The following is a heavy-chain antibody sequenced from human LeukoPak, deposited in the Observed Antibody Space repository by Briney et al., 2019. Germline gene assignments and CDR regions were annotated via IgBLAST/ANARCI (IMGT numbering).Heavy chain of an antibody. D-gene: IGHD2-8*01. CDR1: SFTFSKYW. J-gene: IGHJ4*02. CDR3: ARAGHCTNGICYTADFDY. CDR2: ITDSGGNT. Sequence: GGSLRLSCAASSFTFSKYWMSWVRQAPGKGLEWVSAITDSGGNTYYAAPVKGRFTISRDNSKNTLYLQMNSLRAEDTAVYYCARAGHCTNGICYTADFDYWGQGTLVTVSS. V-gene: IGHV3-23*01.